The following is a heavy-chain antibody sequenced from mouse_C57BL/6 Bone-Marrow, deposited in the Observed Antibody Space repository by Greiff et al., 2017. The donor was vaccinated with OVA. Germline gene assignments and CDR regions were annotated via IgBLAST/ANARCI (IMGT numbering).Heavy chain of an antibody. CDR2: IHPNSGST. Sequence: QVQLQQPGAELVKPGASVKLSCKASGYTFTSYWMHWVKQRPGQGLEWIGMIHPNSGSTNYNEKFKSKATLTVDKSSSTAYMQLSSLTSEDSAVYYCARRMGTGHFDYWGQGTTLTVSS. D-gene: IGHD4-1*01. J-gene: IGHJ2*01. V-gene: IGHV1-64*01. CDR3: ARRMGTGHFDY. CDR1: GYTFTSYW.